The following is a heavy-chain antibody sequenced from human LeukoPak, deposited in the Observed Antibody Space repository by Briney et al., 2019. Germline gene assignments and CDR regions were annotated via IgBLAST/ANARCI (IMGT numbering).Heavy chain of an antibody. V-gene: IGHV3-48*04. CDR1: GFTFSTSA. J-gene: IGHJ4*02. CDR3: AKGFSRYFDWLSV. CDR2: ISRSSRTI. Sequence: GGSLRLSCTASGFTFSTSAMNWVRQAPGKGLEWLSFISRSSRTIYYADSVKGRFTTSRDNAKNSLYLQMNSLRAEDMALYYCAKGFSRYFDWLSVWGQGTLVTVSS. D-gene: IGHD3-9*01.